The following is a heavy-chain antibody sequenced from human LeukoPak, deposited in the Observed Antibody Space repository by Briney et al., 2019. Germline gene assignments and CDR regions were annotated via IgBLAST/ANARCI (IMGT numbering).Heavy chain of an antibody. D-gene: IGHD3-9*01. CDR2: TYYRSKWYN. V-gene: IGHV6-1*01. CDR3: ARDGRDYDILTGRKNWFDP. Sequence: SQTLSLTCAISGDSVSSNSAAWNWIRQSPSRGLEWLGGTYYRSKWYNDYAVSVKSRITINPDTSKNQFSLQLNSVTPEDTAVYYCARDGRDYDILTGRKNWFDPWGQGTLVTVSS. J-gene: IGHJ5*02. CDR1: GDSVSSNSAA.